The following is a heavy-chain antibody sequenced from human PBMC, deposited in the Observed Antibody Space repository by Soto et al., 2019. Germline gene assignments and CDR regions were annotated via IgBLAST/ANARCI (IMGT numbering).Heavy chain of an antibody. CDR2: ISWNSGNL. D-gene: IGHD4-17*01. J-gene: IGHJ4*02. CDR3: AKGASTTVFAFNDY. Sequence: EVQLVESGGGLVQPGRSLRLSCAASGFTFDAYAMHWVRQGPGKGLEWVSSISWNSGNLGYADSVKGRFTISRDNAKNSLYLQMNSLRGEDTALYYCAKGASTTVFAFNDYWGQGTLVTVSS. CDR1: GFTFDAYA. V-gene: IGHV3-9*01.